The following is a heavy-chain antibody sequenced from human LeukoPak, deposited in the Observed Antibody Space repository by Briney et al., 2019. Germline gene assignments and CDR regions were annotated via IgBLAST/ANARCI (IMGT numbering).Heavy chain of an antibody. V-gene: IGHV3-53*04. CDR3: ARDRPYGDFAWGY. Sequence: HPGGSLRLSCAASGFTVSSNFMTWVRQAPGKGLEWVSVISSGGTTYYADSVKGRFTISRHISKNTVYLQMNSLRAEDTAVYYCARDRPYGDFAWGYWGQGTLVTVSS. CDR2: ISSGGTT. D-gene: IGHD4-17*01. J-gene: IGHJ4*02. CDR1: GFTVSSNF.